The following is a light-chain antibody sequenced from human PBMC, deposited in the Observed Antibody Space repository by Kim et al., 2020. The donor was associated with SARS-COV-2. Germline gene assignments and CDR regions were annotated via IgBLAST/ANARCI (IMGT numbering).Light chain of an antibody. Sequence: QLVLTQSPSASASLGASVKITCTLSSGHSSYAIAWHQQQPEKGPRYLMKVNRDGSHTKGDGIPDRFSGSSSGAERYLTISSLQSEDEADYYCQTWGTGIHVVFGGGTQLTVL. CDR1: SGHSSYA. CDR3: QTWGTGIHVV. J-gene: IGLJ2*01. CDR2: VNRDGSH. V-gene: IGLV4-69*02.